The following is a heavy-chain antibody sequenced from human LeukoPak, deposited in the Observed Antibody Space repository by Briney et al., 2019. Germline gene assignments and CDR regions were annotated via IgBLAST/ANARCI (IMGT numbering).Heavy chain of an antibody. D-gene: IGHD3-9*01. CDR2: ISGSGGST. CDR1: GFTFSSYA. J-gene: IGHJ4*02. CDR3: AKGIALRYFDPPGGDY. Sequence: GGSLRLSCAASGFTFSSYAMSWVRQAPGKGLEWVSAISGSGGSTYYADSVKGRFTISRDNSKNTLYLQMNSLRAEDTAVYYCAKGIALRYFDPPGGDYWGQGTLVTVSS. V-gene: IGHV3-23*01.